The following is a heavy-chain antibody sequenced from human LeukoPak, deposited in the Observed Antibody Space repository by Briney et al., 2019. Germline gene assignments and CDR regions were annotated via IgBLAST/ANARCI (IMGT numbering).Heavy chain of an antibody. Sequence: GGSLRLSCAASGFAFSSYWMDWVRQAPGKGLEWVSVISASGQNTYYADSVKGRFTISRDNSKKTLYLQMNSLRAEDTAVYYCAKSPQYHNGMDVWGQGTTVTVSS. CDR2: ISASGQNT. CDR1: GFAFSSYW. V-gene: IGHV3-23*01. CDR3: AKSPQYHNGMDV. J-gene: IGHJ6*02.